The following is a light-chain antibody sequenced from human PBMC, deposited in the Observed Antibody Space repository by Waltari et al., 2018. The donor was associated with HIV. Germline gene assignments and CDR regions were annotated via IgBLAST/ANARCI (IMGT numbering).Light chain of an antibody. V-gene: IGKV1-5*03. CDR2: KAS. CDR1: QNVNKW. CDR3: QHYDSYSCT. J-gene: IGKJ2*02. Sequence: DIHLTQSPSTLSASVGDRLTITCRASQNVNKWLAWYQQKPGKAPTLLIYKASSLKSGVPSRFSGSGSGTEFTLTISSLQPDDCATYYCQHYDSYSCTFGQGTKVEIK.